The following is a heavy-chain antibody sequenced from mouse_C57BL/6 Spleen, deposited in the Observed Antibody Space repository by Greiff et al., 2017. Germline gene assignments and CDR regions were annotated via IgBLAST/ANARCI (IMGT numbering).Heavy chain of an antibody. CDR2: INPGSGGT. Sequence: QVQLQQSGAELVRPGTSVKVSCKASGYAFTNYLIEWVKQRPGQGLEWIGVINPGSGGTNYNEKFKGKATLTADKSSSTAYMQLSSLTSEDSAVYFCARSGPLYYDYGDYWGQGTTHTVSS. V-gene: IGHV1-54*01. D-gene: IGHD2-4*01. J-gene: IGHJ2*01. CDR1: GYAFTNYL. CDR3: ARSGPLYYDYGDY.